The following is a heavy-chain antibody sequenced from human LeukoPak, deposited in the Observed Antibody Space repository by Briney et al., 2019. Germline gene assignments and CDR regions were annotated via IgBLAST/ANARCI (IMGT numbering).Heavy chain of an antibody. CDR1: GYTFTSYG. CDR3: ARSKKFGELNV. Sequence: ASVKVSCKASGYTFTSYGISWVRQAPGQGLEWMGWISAYNGNTNYAQKFQGRVTMTRDTSISTAYMELSRLRSDDTAVYYCARSKKFGELNVWGKGTTVTVSS. D-gene: IGHD3-10*01. J-gene: IGHJ6*04. CDR2: ISAYNGNT. V-gene: IGHV1-18*01.